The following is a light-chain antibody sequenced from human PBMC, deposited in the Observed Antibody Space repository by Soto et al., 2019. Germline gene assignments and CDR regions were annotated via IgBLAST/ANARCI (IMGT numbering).Light chain of an antibody. J-gene: IGKJ5*01. CDR1: QSVPSAY. V-gene: IGKV3-20*01. CDR3: QQYATSPYT. CDR2: GTS. Sequence: EDVLSQSPDTLSLSPGERATLSCWASQSVPSAYLAWYQQRPGQSPRLLIYGTSSRATGIPDRFSGSGSGTDFTLTISRLEPEDFAVYLCQQYATSPYTFGQGTRLEI.